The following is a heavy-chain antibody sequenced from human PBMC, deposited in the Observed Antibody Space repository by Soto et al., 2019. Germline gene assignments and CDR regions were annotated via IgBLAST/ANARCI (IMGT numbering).Heavy chain of an antibody. D-gene: IGHD3-9*01. CDR1: GFTFSSYG. CDR2: ISYDGSNK. Sequence: GGSLRLSCAASGFTFSSYGMHWVRQAPGKGLEWVAVISYDGSNKYYADSVKGRFTISRDNSKNTLYLQMNSLRAEDTAVYYCAKGGYDILTGYPVDYWGQGTLVTVSS. J-gene: IGHJ4*02. V-gene: IGHV3-30*18. CDR3: AKGGYDILTGYPVDY.